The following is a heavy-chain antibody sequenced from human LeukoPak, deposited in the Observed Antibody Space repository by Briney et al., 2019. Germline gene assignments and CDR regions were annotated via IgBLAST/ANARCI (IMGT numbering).Heavy chain of an antibody. CDR2: INPNSGGT. V-gene: IGHV1-2*02. CDR3: ARERCSSTSCYTFDY. CDR1: GYTFTGYY. Sequence: ASVKVSCKASGYTFTGYYMHWVRQAPGQGLEWMGWINPNSGGTNYAQKFQGRVTMTRDTSISTAYMELSRLRSDDTAVYYCARERCSSTSCYTFDYWGQGTLVTVSS. D-gene: IGHD2-2*01. J-gene: IGHJ4*02.